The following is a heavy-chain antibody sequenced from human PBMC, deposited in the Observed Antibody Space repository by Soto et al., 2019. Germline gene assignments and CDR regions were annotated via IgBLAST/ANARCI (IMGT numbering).Heavy chain of an antibody. CDR1: GYTFTSYD. Sequence: QVQLVQSGAEVKKPGASVKVSCKASGYTFTSYDINWVRQATGQGLGWMGWMNPNSGNTGYAQKFQGRVTMTRHNSISTAYMELSSLRSEDTAVYYCARFPRYYYYYYMDFWGKGTTVTVSS. V-gene: IGHV1-8*01. CDR3: ARFPRYYYYYYMDF. CDR2: MNPNSGNT. J-gene: IGHJ6*03.